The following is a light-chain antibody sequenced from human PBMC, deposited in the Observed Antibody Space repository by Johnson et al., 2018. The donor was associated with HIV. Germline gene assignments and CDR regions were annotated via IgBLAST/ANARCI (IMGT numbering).Light chain of an antibody. CDR1: SSNIGNNY. CDR2: ENN. J-gene: IGLJ1*01. Sequence: QSALTQPPSVSAAPGQKVTISCSGSSSNIGNNYVSWYQQPPGTAPKLLIYENNKRPSGIPDRFSGSKSGTSATLGITGLQTGDEADYYCGTWDSSLSAEVFGTGTKVTVL. CDR3: GTWDSSLSAEV. V-gene: IGLV1-51*02.